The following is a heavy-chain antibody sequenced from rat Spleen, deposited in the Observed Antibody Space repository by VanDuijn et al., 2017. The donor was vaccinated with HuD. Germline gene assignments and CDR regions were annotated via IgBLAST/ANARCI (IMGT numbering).Heavy chain of an antibody. CDR1: GFAFSDHY. Sequence: EVQLVESDGGLVQPGRSLKLSCAASGFAFSDHYVAWVRQGPTKGLEWVATINYDGRSTFYRDSGRDLFTISRDNGKNTLYLQIDSQKSEDTATYDCTRHGRGGTTYYYVMDVWGQGASVTVSS. J-gene: IGHJ4*01. CDR3: TRHGRGGTTYYYVMDV. V-gene: IGHV5-29*01. D-gene: IGHD4-3*01. CDR2: INYDGRST.